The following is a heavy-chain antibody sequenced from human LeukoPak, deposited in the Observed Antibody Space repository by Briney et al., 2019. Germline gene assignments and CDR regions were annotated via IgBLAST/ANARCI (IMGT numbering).Heavy chain of an antibody. D-gene: IGHD3-10*01. J-gene: IGHJ4*02. V-gene: IGHV3-23*01. CDR1: GFTFSSYA. CDR3: AKDRGVYYFDY. Sequence: GGSLRLSCAASGFTFSSYAMSWVRQTPGKGLEWVSAISGSGGSTYYADSAKGRLTISRDNTKNTLYLQMNSLRAEDTAVYYCAKDRGVYYFDYWGQGTLVTVSS. CDR2: ISGSGGST.